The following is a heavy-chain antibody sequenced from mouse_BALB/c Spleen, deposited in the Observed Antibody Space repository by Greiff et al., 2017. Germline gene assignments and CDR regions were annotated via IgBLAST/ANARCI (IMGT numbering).Heavy chain of an antibody. CDR2: IDPANGNT. CDR3: ARGYGSSYSFAY. J-gene: IGHJ3*01. D-gene: IGHD1-1*01. CDR1: GFNIKDTY. V-gene: IGHV14-3*02. Sequence: EVKLQESGAELVKPGASVTLSCTASGFNIKDTYMHWVKQRPEQGLEWIGRIDPANGNTKYDPKFQGKATITADTSSNTAYLQLSSLTSEDTAVYYCARGYGSSYSFAYWGQGTLVTVSA.